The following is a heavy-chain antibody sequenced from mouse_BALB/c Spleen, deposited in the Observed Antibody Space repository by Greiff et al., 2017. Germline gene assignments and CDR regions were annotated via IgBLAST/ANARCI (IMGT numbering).Heavy chain of an antibody. CDR3: ARYYYGSKDYAMDY. CDR1: GDSITSGY. J-gene: IGHJ4*01. Sequence: EVKLMESGPSLVKPSQTLSLTCSVTGDSITSGYWNWIRKFPGNKLEYMGYISYSGSTYYNPSLKSRISITRDTSKNQYYLQLNSVTTEDTATYYCARYYYGSKDYAMDYWGQGTSVTVSS. D-gene: IGHD1-1*01. CDR2: ISYSGST. V-gene: IGHV3-8*02.